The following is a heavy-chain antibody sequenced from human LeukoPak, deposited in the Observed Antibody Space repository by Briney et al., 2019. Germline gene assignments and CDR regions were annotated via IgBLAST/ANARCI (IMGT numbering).Heavy chain of an antibody. J-gene: IGHJ4*02. Sequence: GESPKISCKASGYSFTSYWIGWVRQMPGKGLEWMGIIYPGDSDTRYSPSFQGQVTISADKSISTAYLQWSSLKASDTAMYYCARHRGPPYDSTPLPGYWGQGTLVTVSS. CDR2: IYPGDSDT. CDR3: ARHRGPPYDSTPLPGY. D-gene: IGHD3-22*01. V-gene: IGHV5-51*01. CDR1: GYSFTSYW.